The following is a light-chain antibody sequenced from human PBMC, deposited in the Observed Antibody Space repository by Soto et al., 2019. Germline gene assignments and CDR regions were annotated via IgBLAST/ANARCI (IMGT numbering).Light chain of an antibody. V-gene: IGLV1-44*01. Sequence: QSVLTQPPSASGTPGQRVTISCSGSSSNIGSNTVNWYQHLPGAAPKLLIYSNNQRPSGVPDRFSGSKSGTSASLAISGLQYEDETHYYCAAWDDSLNGVLFGGGTKLTVL. J-gene: IGLJ2*01. CDR3: AAWDDSLNGVL. CDR2: SNN. CDR1: SSNIGSNT.